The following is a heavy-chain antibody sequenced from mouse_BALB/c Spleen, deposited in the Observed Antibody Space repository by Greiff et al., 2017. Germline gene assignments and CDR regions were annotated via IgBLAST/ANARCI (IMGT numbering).Heavy chain of an antibody. CDR3: ATHYGYDGFAY. J-gene: IGHJ3*01. V-gene: IGHV1-62-2*01. CDR2: FYPGSGSI. Sequence: QVQLQQSGAGLVKPGASVKLSCKASGYTFTEYIIHWVKQRSGQGLEWIGWFYPGSGSIKYNEKFKGKATLTIDTSSSTAYMQLSSLTSEDSAVYFCATHYGYDGFAYWGQGTLVTVSA. CDR1: GYTFTEYI. D-gene: IGHD2-2*01.